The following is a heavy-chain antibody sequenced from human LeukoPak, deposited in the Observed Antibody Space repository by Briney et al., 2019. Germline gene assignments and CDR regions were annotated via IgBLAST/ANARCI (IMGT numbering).Heavy chain of an antibody. Sequence: ASVKVSCKASGGTFSSYAISWVRQAPGQGLEWMGGIIPIFGTANYAQKFQGRVTITADESTSTAYMELSSLRSEDTAVYYCARATIAVAGKPHAFDIWGQGTMVTVPS. V-gene: IGHV1-69*13. J-gene: IGHJ3*02. CDR3: ARATIAVAGKPHAFDI. D-gene: IGHD6-19*01. CDR2: IIPIFGTA. CDR1: GGTFSSYA.